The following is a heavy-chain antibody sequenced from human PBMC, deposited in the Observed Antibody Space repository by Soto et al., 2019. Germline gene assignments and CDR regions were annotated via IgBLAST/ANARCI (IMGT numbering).Heavy chain of an antibody. Sequence: ASVKFSCKASGYTFTSYGISWVRQAPGQGLEWMGWISAYNGNTNYAQKLQGRVTMTTDTSTSTAYMELRSLRSDDTAVYYCARGYCSSTSCSPLYGMDVWGQGTTVTVS. CDR2: ISAYNGNT. J-gene: IGHJ6*02. CDR3: ARGYCSSTSCSPLYGMDV. D-gene: IGHD2-2*01. V-gene: IGHV1-18*01. CDR1: GYTFTSYG.